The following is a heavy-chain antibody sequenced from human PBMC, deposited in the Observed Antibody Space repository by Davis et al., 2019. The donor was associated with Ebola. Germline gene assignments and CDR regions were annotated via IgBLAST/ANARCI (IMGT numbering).Heavy chain of an antibody. CDR1: GGSFSGYY. CDR2: IYYSGST. D-gene: IGHD5-24*01. CDR3: ARVVVEMATAFDY. J-gene: IGHJ4*02. V-gene: IGHV4-59*01. Sequence: MPSETLSLTCAVYGGSFSGYYWSWIRQHPGKGLEWIGNIYYSGSTNYNPSLKSRVTISVDTSKNQFSLKLSSVTAADTAVYYCARVVVEMATAFDYWGQGTLVTVSS.